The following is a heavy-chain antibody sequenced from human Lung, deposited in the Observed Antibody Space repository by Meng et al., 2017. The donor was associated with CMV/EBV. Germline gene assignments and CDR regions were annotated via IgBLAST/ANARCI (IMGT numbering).Heavy chain of an antibody. CDR2: ISSSSSYI. V-gene: IGHV3-21*01. J-gene: IGHJ6*02. D-gene: IGHD2-2*01. CDR3: AVYCSSTSCHRDGMDV. CDR1: GFTFSSYS. Sequence: ESLKISCAASGFTFSSYSMNWVRQAPGKGLEWVSSISSSSSYIYYADSVKGRFTISRDNAKNSLYLQMNSLRAEDTAVYYCAVYCSSTSCHRDGMDVWGQGTTVTVSS.